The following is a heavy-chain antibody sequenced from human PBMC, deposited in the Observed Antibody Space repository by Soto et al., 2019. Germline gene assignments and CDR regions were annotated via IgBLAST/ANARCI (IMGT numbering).Heavy chain of an antibody. J-gene: IGHJ4*02. V-gene: IGHV3-7*04. CDR2: IKQDGSEK. D-gene: IGHD5-12*01. Sequence: PGGSLRLSCAASGFTFSSYWMSWVRQAPGKGLEWVANIKQDGSEKYYVDSVKGRFTISRDNAKNSLYLQMNSLRAEDTAVYYSARARSVYSGYDLNYFDYWGQGTLVTVSS. CDR1: GFTFSSYW. CDR3: ARARSVYSGYDLNYFDY.